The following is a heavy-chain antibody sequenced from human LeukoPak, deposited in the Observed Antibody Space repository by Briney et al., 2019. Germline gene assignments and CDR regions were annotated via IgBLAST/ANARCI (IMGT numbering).Heavy chain of an antibody. J-gene: IGHJ4*02. CDR1: GFTFDDYG. CDR3: ARDPGSVSSSWYGIDY. D-gene: IGHD6-13*01. Sequence: EGSLRLSCAASGFTFDDYGLSWGRQAPGKGLELVSGINWNGGSRGYADSVKGRFTISRDNAKNSLYLQMHSLTAEDTALYYCARDPGSVSSSWYGIDYCGQGTLVTVSS. V-gene: IGHV3-20*04. CDR2: INWNGGSR.